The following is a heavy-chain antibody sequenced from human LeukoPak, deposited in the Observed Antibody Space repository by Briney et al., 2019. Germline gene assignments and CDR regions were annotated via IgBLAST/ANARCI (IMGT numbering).Heavy chain of an antibody. CDR3: ATYRQVLLPFES. J-gene: IGHJ4*02. V-gene: IGHV3-23*01. CDR1: GFTVSSNY. D-gene: IGHD2-8*02. Sequence: GGSLRLSCAASGFTVSSNYMSWVRQAPGKGLEWVSAISGSGGSTYYADSVKGRFTISRDNSKSTLSLQMNSLRAEDTAIYYCATYRQVLLPFESWGQGTLVTVSS. CDR2: ISGSGGST.